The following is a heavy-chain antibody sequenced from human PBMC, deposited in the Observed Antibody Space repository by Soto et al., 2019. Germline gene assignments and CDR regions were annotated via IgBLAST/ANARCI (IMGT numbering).Heavy chain of an antibody. Sequence: QMQLQESGPGLVKPSETLSLTCTVSGDSISRYYWSWIRQPPGKGLEWIGYIYYSGSTNYNPSLKSRVTISVDTSENQLSLKLTSVTAADTAVYYCARHGCSSASCHSYRWQYFDNWGQGALVTVSS. CDR1: GDSISRYY. D-gene: IGHD2-2*01. V-gene: IGHV4-59*01. J-gene: IGHJ4*02. CDR3: ARHGCSSASCHSYRWQYFDN. CDR2: IYYSGST.